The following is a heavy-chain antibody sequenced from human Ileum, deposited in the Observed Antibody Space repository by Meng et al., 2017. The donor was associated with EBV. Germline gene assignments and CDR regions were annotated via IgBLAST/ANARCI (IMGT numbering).Heavy chain of an antibody. D-gene: IGHD3-10*01. CDR3: AKGGYYGSGSFDY. CDR1: GFTFSSHG. CDR2: LSYDGSNT. Sequence: QVHLLASGGAVVQPGRSLRLCCASSGFTFSSHGMHWVRQAPSKGLEWVALLSYDGSNTYYADSVKGRFTISRDNSKTTLYLQMNRLRAEDTAVYYCAKGGYYGSGSFDYWGQGTLVTVSS. J-gene: IGHJ4*02. V-gene: IGHV3-30*18.